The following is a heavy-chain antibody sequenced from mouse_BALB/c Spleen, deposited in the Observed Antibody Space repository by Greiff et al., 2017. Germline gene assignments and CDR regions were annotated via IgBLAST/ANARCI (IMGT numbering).Heavy chain of an antibody. J-gene: IGHJ1*01. CDR2: INPSNGRT. CDR1: GYTFTSYW. D-gene: IGHD2-2*01. CDR3: ARIPGGYYWYFDV. V-gene: IGHV1S81*02. Sequence: VQLQQSGAELVKPGASVKLSCKASGYTFTSYWMHWVKQRPGQGLEWIGEINPSNGRTNYNEKFKSKATLTVDKSSSTAYMQLSSLTSEDSAVYDCARIPGGYYWYFDVWGAGTTVTVSS.